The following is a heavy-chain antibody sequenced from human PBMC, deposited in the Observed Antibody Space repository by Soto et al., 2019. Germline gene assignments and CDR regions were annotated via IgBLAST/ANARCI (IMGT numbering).Heavy chain of an antibody. V-gene: IGHV4-31*03. J-gene: IGHJ4*02. CDR3: ARAPESPTLFGVVRPYFFDF. CDR2: IYSSGSF. CDR1: GGSISSGGSY. D-gene: IGHD3-3*01. Sequence: QVQLQESGPGLVKPSQTLSLTCTVSGGSISSGGSYWSWIRQRPGEALEWIGYIYSSGSFYYTPSLKGRVLMSADTSKNQFSLEVSSVSAADTAIYYCARAPESPTLFGVVRPYFFDFWGQGTLVSVSS.